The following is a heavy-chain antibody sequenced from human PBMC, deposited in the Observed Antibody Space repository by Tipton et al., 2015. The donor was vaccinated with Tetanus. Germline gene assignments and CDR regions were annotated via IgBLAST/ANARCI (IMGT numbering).Heavy chain of an antibody. CDR3: ASGYTTSWYIGY. V-gene: IGHV3-7*01. CDR2: IKPDGGEK. Sequence: SLGLSCAASGFTFSRSWMTWVRQTPGKGLEWVANIKPDGGEKYYVDSVKGRFTISRDNAKNSLYLQMNSLRAEDSAVYYCASGYTTSWYIGYWGQGTLVTVSS. CDR1: GFTFSRSW. J-gene: IGHJ4*02. D-gene: IGHD6-13*01.